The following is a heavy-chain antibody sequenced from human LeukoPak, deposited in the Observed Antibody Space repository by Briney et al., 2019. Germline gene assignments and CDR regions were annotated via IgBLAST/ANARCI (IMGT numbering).Heavy chain of an antibody. CDR2: ISYIGST. CDR3: ARDPTTVTKGLDI. V-gene: IGHV4-59*11. Sequence: PSETLSLTCTVSGGSFSSHYWSWIRQPPGKGLEWIGYISYIGSTNYNPSLKSRVTISVDTSKKQFSLKLSSVTAADPAVYYCARDPTTVTKGLDIWGQGTMVTVSS. J-gene: IGHJ3*02. CDR1: GGSFSSHY. D-gene: IGHD4-17*01.